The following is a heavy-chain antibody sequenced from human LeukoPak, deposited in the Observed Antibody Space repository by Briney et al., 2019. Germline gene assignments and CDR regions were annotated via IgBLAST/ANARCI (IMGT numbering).Heavy chain of an antibody. J-gene: IGHJ4*02. CDR1: GFTFSSYS. CDR2: ISYNSGTI. Sequence: GGSLRLSCEASGFTFSSYSMNWVRQAPGKGLEWISYISYNSGTIHYADSVKGRFTISRDNAKNSLYLQMNSLRVEDTAVYFCARAGGRVFDYWGQGTLVTVSS. V-gene: IGHV3-48*04. CDR3: ARAGGRVFDY. D-gene: IGHD3-10*01.